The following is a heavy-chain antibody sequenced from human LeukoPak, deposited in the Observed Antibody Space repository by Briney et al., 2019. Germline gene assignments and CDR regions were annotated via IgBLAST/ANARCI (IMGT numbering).Heavy chain of an antibody. Sequence: PGGSLRLSCAASGFTFSHYGMHWVRQGPGKGLEWVAFTRYDESLKYYADSVKGRFTISRDNAKNSLYLQMNSLRAEDTAVYYCAREMGGYSYAPLGYWGQGTLVTVSS. CDR3: AREMGGYSYAPLGY. V-gene: IGHV3-30*02. CDR1: GFTFSHYG. J-gene: IGHJ4*02. D-gene: IGHD5-18*01. CDR2: TRYDESLK.